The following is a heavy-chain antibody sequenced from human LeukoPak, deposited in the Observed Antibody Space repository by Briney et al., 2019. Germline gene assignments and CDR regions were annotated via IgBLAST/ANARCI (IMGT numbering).Heavy chain of an antibody. CDR1: GYSISSGYC. CDR2: IYHSGST. D-gene: IGHD5-12*01. CDR3: ARVATTTNPPQRPFDY. J-gene: IGHJ4*02. Sequence: SETLSLTCAVSGYSISSGYCWGWIRQPPGKGLEWIGSIYHSGSTYYNPSLKSRVTISVDTSKNQFSLKLGSVTAADTAVYYCARVATTTNPPQRPFDYWGQGTLVTVSS. V-gene: IGHV4-38-2*01.